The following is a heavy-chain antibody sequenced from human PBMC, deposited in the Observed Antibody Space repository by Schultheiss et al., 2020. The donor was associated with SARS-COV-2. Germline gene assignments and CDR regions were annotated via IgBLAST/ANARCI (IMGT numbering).Heavy chain of an antibody. Sequence: GGSLRLSCAASGFTFSNSWMHWVRQAPGKGLEWVSSINPSSGYIFYADSVKGRFTISRDNAKNSLFLQMNSLRAEDTAVYYCARYIISFGGILVSGFDYWGQGTLVTVSS. D-gene: IGHD3-16*02. V-gene: IGHV3-21*01. CDR2: INPSSGYI. CDR3: ARYIISFGGILVSGFDY. CDR1: GFTFSNSW. J-gene: IGHJ4*02.